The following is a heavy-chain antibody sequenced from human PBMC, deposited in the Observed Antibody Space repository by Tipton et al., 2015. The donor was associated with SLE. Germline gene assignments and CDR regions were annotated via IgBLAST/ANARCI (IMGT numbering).Heavy chain of an antibody. CDR3: ARDYYASGSYNYFFYYYMDV. D-gene: IGHD3-10*01. J-gene: IGHJ6*03. CDR1: GFTFSSYA. CDR2: ISGSGGST. V-gene: IGHV3-23*01. Sequence: GSLRLSCAASGFTFSSYAMTWVRQAPGQGLEWVSGISGSGGSTHYAESVKGRLTVSRDNSKNTLYLQMNSLRAEDTAVYYCARDYYASGSYNYFFYYYMDVCGKGTTVTVSS.